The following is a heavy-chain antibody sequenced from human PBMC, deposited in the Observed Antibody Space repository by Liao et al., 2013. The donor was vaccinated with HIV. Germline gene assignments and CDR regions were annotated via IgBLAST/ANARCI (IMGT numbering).Heavy chain of an antibody. CDR1: GASISSYY. Sequence: QVQLQESGPGLVKPSETLSLTCTVSGASISSYYWSWIRQPAGKGLEWIGRIYISGSTNYNPSLKSRVTMSVDTSKNQFSLKLSSVTAADTAVYYCARDRPYHYDSSGYYYAFDYWGQGTLVTVSS. J-gene: IGHJ4*02. D-gene: IGHD3-22*01. CDR3: ARDRPYHYDSSGYYYAFDY. V-gene: IGHV4-4*07. CDR2: IYISGST.